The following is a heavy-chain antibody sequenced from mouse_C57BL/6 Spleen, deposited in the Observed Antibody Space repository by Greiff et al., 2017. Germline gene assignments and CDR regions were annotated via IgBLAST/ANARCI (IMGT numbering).Heavy chain of an antibody. V-gene: IGHV1-26*01. J-gene: IGHJ2*01. D-gene: IGHD1-1*01. CDR2: INPNNGGT. Sequence: VQLQQSGPELVKPGASVKISCKASGYTFTDYYMNWVKQSHGKSLEWIGDINPNNGGTSYNQKFKGKATLTVDKSSSTAYMELRSLTSEDSAVYYCARRGFTTVVAFDYWGQGTTLTVSS. CDR3: ARRGFTTVVAFDY. CDR1: GYTFTDYY.